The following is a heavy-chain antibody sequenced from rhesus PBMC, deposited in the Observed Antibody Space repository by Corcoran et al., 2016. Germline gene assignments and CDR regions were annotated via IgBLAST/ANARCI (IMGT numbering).Heavy chain of an antibody. CDR1: GYSISSGYY. D-gene: IGHD5-42*01. CDR3: ARVGSSWSEWDTVGTEWYFDL. J-gene: IGHJ2*01. V-gene: IGHV4S14*01. Sequence: QVQLQESGPGLVKPSETLSLTCAVSGYSISSGYYWGWIRQPPGKGLEGIGSIYGSGGSNYLNPSRKSRVTLSVDTSKTQFSLKLSSVTAADTAVYYCARVGSSWSEWDTVGTEWYFDLWGPGTPITISS. CDR2: IYGSGGSN.